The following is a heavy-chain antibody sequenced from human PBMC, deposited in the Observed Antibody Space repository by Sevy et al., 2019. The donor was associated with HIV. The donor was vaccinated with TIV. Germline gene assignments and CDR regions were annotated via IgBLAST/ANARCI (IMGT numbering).Heavy chain of an antibody. Sequence: GGSLRLSCAASGFTFSSYWMSWVRQAPGKGLEWVANIKQDGSEKYYVDSVKGRFTISRDNAKNSLYLQMNSLRAEDTAVYYCARDPFDYYDSSGYYSWVQGTLVTVSS. J-gene: IGHJ5*02. D-gene: IGHD3-22*01. CDR3: ARDPFDYYDSSGYYS. V-gene: IGHV3-7*01. CDR2: IKQDGSEK. CDR1: GFTFSSYW.